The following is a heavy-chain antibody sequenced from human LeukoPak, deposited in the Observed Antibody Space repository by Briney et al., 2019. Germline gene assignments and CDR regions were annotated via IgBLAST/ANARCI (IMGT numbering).Heavy chain of an antibody. J-gene: IGHJ4*02. CDR3: ARDGGAMIVVVMFDY. V-gene: IGHV3-30-3*01. CDR1: GFTFSSYA. D-gene: IGHD3-22*01. CDR2: ISYDGSNK. Sequence: GGSLRLSCAASGFTFSSYAMHWVRQAPGKGLEWVAVISYDGSNKYYADSVKGRFTISRDNSKNTLYLQMNSLRAEDTAVYYCARDGGAMIVVVMFDYWGQGTLVTVST.